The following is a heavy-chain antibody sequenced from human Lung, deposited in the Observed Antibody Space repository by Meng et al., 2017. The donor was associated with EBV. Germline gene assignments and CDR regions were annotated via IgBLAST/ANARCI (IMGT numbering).Heavy chain of an antibody. CDR2: ISGSGGGT. D-gene: IGHD3-22*01. Sequence: EVRLVEVGGGLVQPGGSLRLSCTTSGFIFSSHAMNWVRQAPGKGLEWVSSISGSGGGTYYADSVKGRFTISRDNFNNILDLQMNSLRADDTAVYYCARVRGDSSGRRGCFDYWGQGSLVTVSS. J-gene: IGHJ4*02. CDR3: ARVRGDSSGRRGCFDY. CDR1: GFIFSSHA. V-gene: IGHV3-23*04.